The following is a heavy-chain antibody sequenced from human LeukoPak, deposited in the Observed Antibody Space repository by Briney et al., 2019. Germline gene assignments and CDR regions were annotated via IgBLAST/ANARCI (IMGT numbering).Heavy chain of an antibody. Sequence: PSETLSLTCTVSGYSISSGYYWGWIRQPPGKGLEWIGSIFHSGSTYYNPSFKSRVTISVDTSKNQFSLRLSSVTAADTAVYYCARVSPPVRFGESPYYFDYWGQGTLVTVSS. J-gene: IGHJ4*02. CDR3: ARVSPPVRFGESPYYFDY. CDR2: IFHSGST. CDR1: GYSISSGYY. V-gene: IGHV4-38-2*02. D-gene: IGHD3-10*01.